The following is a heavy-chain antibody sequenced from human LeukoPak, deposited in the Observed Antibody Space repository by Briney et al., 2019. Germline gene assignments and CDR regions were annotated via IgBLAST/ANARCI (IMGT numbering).Heavy chain of an antibody. J-gene: IGHJ4*02. Sequence: GGSLRLSCAASGITFSSYGMSWVRQAPGKGLEWVSSISSTGGTTYYADSVKGRFTISRDNSRNTLYLQMNSLRAEDTAVYYCARDSRGYSYGPNTDYWGQGTLVTVSS. CDR3: ARDSRGYSYGPNTDY. CDR2: ISSTGGTT. D-gene: IGHD5-18*01. CDR1: GITFSSYG. V-gene: IGHV3-23*01.